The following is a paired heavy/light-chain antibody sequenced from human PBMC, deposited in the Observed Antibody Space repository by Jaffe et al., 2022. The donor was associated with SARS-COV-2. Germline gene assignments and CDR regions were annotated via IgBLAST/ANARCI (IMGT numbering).Light chain of an antibody. Sequence: SYVLTQPPSVSVAPGQTARITCGGNNIGSKSVHWYQQKPGQAPVLVVYDDSDRPSGIPERFSGSNSGNTATLTISRVEAGDEADYYCQVWDSSSDHFVVFGGGTKLTVL. CDR2: DDS. V-gene: IGLV3-21*02. CDR3: QVWDSSSDHFVV. CDR1: NIGSKS. J-gene: IGLJ2*01.
Heavy chain of an antibody. Sequence: EVQLVESGGGLVQPGGSLRLSCAASGFTFSSYAMHWVRQAPGKGLEYVSAISSNGGSTYYANSVKGRFTISRDNSKNTLYLQMGSLRAEDMAVYYCARGDFDWLLLPYYYYGMDVWGQGTTVTVSS. CDR2: ISSNGGST. CDR1: GFTFSSYA. V-gene: IGHV3-64*01. D-gene: IGHD3-9*01. CDR3: ARGDFDWLLLPYYYYGMDV. J-gene: IGHJ6*02.